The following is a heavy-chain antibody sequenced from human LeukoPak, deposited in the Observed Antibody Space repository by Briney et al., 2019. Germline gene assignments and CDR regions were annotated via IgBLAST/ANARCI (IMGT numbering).Heavy chain of an antibody. CDR3: ARINRYCSGGSCYVVVDY. D-gene: IGHD2-15*01. CDR2: IYTSGST. Sequence: PSETLSLTCTVSGGSISSYYWSWIRQPAGKGPEWVGRIYTSGSTNYNPSLKSRVTMSVDTSKNQFSLKLSSVTAADTAVYYCARINRYCSGGSCYVVVDYWGQGTLVTVSS. V-gene: IGHV4-4*07. J-gene: IGHJ4*02. CDR1: GGSISSYY.